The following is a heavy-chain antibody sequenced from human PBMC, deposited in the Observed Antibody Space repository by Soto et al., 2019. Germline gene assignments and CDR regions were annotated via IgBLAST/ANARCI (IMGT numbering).Heavy chain of an antibody. CDR3: ARDLYYYDSSGYYPPHFDY. V-gene: IGHV3-33*01. CDR1: GFTFSSYG. Sequence: GGSLRLSCAASGFTFSSYGMHWVRQAPGKGLEWVAVIWYDGSNKYYADSVKGRFTISRDNSKNTLYLQMNSLRAEDTAVYYCARDLYYYDSSGYYPPHFDYWGQGTLVTVSS. J-gene: IGHJ4*02. D-gene: IGHD3-22*01. CDR2: IWYDGSNK.